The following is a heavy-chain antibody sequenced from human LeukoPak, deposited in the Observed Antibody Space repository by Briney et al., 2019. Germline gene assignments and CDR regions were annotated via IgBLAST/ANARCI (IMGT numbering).Heavy chain of an antibody. Sequence: PSETLSLTCTVSGGSISSSSYYWGWIRQPPGKGLEWIGSIYYSGSTYYNPSLKSRVTISVDTSKNQFSLKLSSVTAADTAVYYCAGGYSYGYSLDPNDAFDIWGQGTMVTVSS. J-gene: IGHJ3*02. CDR1: GGSISSSSYY. V-gene: IGHV4-39*07. CDR2: IYYSGST. CDR3: AGGYSYGYSLDPNDAFDI. D-gene: IGHD5-18*01.